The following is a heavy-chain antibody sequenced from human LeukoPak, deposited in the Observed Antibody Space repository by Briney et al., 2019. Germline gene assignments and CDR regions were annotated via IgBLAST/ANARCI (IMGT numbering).Heavy chain of an antibody. J-gene: IGHJ4*02. V-gene: IGHV4-34*01. CDR2: IYHRGST. CDR1: GGSFSGHY. D-gene: IGHD6-13*01. CDR3: ARFLYSTEPYDY. Sequence: SETLSLTCAVSGGSFSGHYWNWIRQPPGKGLEWIGTIYHRGSTYYNPSLKSRVTISVDTSKNQFSLKLSSVTAADTAVYYCARFLYSTEPYDYWGQGTLVTVSS.